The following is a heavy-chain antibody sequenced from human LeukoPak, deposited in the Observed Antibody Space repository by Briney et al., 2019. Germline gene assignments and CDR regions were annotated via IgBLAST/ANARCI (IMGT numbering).Heavy chain of an antibody. CDR3: AREEDDILTGYYLDY. V-gene: IGHV4-59*12. CDR1: GGSISSYD. D-gene: IGHD3-9*01. CDR2: IYYSGST. J-gene: IGHJ4*02. Sequence: SETLSLTCTVSGGSISSYDWSWIRQPPGKGLEWIGYIYYSGSTNYNPSLKSRVTISVDKSKNQFSLKLSSVTAADTAVYYCAREEDDILTGYYLDYWGQGTLVTVSS.